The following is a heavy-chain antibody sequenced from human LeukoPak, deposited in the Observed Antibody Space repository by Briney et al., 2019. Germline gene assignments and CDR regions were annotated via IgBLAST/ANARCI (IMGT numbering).Heavy chain of an antibody. Sequence: ASVKVSCKASGYTFTSYGISWVRQAPGQGLEWMGWISAYNSNTNYAQNFQGRVTITADRSTTTAYMELSSLRSEDTAVYYCARVPQGSSWPYYFDYWGQGTLVTVSS. CDR3: ARVPQGSSWPYYFDY. CDR2: ISAYNSNT. D-gene: IGHD6-13*01. CDR1: GYTFTSYG. J-gene: IGHJ4*02. V-gene: IGHV1-18*01.